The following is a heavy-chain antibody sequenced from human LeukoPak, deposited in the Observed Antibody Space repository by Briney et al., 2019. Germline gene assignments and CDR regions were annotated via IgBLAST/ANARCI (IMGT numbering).Heavy chain of an antibody. CDR2: INPNSGGT. CDR3: ARAVAGIGGY. J-gene: IGHJ4*02. D-gene: IGHD6-19*01. Sequence: ASVKVSCKASGYTFTTYGITWVRQAPGQGLEWMGWINPNSGGTNYAQKFQGRVTMTRDTSISTAYMELSRLRSDDTAVYYCARAVAGIGGYWGQGTLVTVSS. CDR1: GYTFTTYG. V-gene: IGHV1-2*02.